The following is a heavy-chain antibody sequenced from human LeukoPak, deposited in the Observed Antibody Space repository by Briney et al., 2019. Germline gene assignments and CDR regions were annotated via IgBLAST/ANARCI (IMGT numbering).Heavy chain of an antibody. CDR1: GFTFSSYA. Sequence: GGSLRLSCAASGFTFSSYAMHWVRQAPGKGLEWVADISYDGSNKYYADSVKGRFTISRDNSKNTLYLQMNSLRAEDTAVYYCARDVTVTAYYYYGMDVWGQGTTVTVSS. D-gene: IGHD4-17*01. J-gene: IGHJ6*02. CDR2: ISYDGSNK. CDR3: ARDVTVTAYYYYGMDV. V-gene: IGHV3-30-3*01.